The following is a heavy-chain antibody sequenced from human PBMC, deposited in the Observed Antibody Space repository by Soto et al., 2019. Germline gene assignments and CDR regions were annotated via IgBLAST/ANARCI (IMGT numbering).Heavy chain of an antibody. V-gene: IGHV1-8*01. CDR1: GYTFTSYD. D-gene: IGHD2-2*01. J-gene: IGHJ4*02. CDR3: ARRHCSSTSCYFFGTRYFDY. CDR2: MNPNSGNT. Sequence: GASVKVSCKASGYTFTSYDINWVRQATGQGLEWMGWMNPNSGNTGYAQKFQGRVTMTRNTSISTAYMELSSLRSEDTAVYYCARRHCSSTSCYFFGTRYFDYWGQGTLVTVSS.